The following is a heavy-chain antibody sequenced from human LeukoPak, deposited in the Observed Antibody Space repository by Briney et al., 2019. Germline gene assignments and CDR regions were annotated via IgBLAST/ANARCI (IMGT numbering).Heavy chain of an antibody. V-gene: IGHV4-59*01. D-gene: IGHD3-22*01. CDR2: IYYSGST. J-gene: IGHJ4*02. CDR1: GGSISSYY. CDR3: ARYYYDSSGYYSFGY. Sequence: PSETLSLTCTVSGGSISSYYWSWIRQPPGKGLEWIGYIYYSGSTNYNPSLKSRVTISVDTSKNQFSLKLGSVTAADTAVYYCARYYYDSSGYYSFGYWGQGTLVTVSS.